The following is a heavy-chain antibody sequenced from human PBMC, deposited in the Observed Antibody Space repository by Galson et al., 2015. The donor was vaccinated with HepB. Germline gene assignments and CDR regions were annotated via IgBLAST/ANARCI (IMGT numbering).Heavy chain of an antibody. CDR3: AKDPFITMVRGVIRANWFDP. CDR2: ISGSGGST. V-gene: IGHV3-23*01. Sequence: SLRLSCAASGFTFSSYAMGWVRQAPGKGLEWVSAISGSGGSTYYADSVKGRFTISRDNSKNTLYLQMNSLRAEDTAVYYCAKDPFITMVRGVIRANWFDPWGQGTLVTVSS. D-gene: IGHD3-10*01. CDR1: GFTFSSYA. J-gene: IGHJ5*02.